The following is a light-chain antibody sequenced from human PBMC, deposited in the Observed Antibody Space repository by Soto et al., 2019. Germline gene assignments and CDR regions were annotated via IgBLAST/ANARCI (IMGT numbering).Light chain of an antibody. V-gene: IGLV2-23*02. CDR2: EVN. CDR3: CADAGTVAYV. Sequence: QSALTQPASVSGSPGQSITISCAGTGSDVGAYNLVSWYQQHPGKATKLIICEVNTRPSGISNRFSGSKSGDTASLTISGLQAEDEYDYFWCADAGTVAYVFGTRTKLTVL. J-gene: IGLJ1*01. CDR1: GSDVGAYNL.